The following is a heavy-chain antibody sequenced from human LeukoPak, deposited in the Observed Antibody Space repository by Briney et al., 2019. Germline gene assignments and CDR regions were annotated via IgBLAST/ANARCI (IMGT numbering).Heavy chain of an antibody. V-gene: IGHV3-7*01. CDR1: GFSFNNYR. CDR2: IKQDGSEK. J-gene: IGHJ4*02. CDR3: AKTDSSGYYSDY. D-gene: IGHD3-22*01. Sequence: GGSLRLSCVASGFSFNNYRMTWVRQAPGKGLEWVANIKQDGSEKQYVDSVKGRFTISRDNSKNTLYLQMNSLRAEDTAVYYCAKTDSSGYYSDYWGQGTLVTVSS.